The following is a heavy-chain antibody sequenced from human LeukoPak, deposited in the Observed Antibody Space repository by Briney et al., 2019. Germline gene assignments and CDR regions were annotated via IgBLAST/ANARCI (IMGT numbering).Heavy chain of an antibody. Sequence: GGSLRLSCAASGFTFSSYVMHWVRQAPGKGLEWVAVISYDGSNKYYADSVKGRFTISRDNSKNTLYLQMNSLRAEDTAVYYCARDTRAARPVAIFVYWGQGTLVTVSS. D-gene: IGHD6-6*01. CDR1: GFTFSSYV. V-gene: IGHV3-30-3*01. J-gene: IGHJ4*02. CDR3: ARDTRAARPVAIFVY. CDR2: ISYDGSNK.